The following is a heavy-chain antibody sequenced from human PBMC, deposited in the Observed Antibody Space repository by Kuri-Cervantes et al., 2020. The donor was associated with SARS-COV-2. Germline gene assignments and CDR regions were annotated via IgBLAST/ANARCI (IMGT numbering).Heavy chain of an antibody. Sequence: GGSLRLSCAASGFTFSSYAMSWVRQAPGKGLEWVSAISGSGGSTYYADSVKGRFTISTDDSKNTLYLQMNSLRAEDTAVYYCARDLLNYYDSSGYGYWGQGTLVTDSS. CDR2: ISGSGGST. CDR1: GFTFSSYA. J-gene: IGHJ4*02. D-gene: IGHD3-22*01. CDR3: ARDLLNYYDSSGYGY. V-gene: IGHV3-23*01.